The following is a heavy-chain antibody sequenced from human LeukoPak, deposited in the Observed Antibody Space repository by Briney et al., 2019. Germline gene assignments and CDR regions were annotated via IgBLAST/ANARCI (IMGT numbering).Heavy chain of an antibody. V-gene: IGHV5-51*01. J-gene: IGHJ4*02. CDR2: IYPGDSDI. Sequence: GKSLKISCKGSGYSFITYWIGWVRQMPGKGLEWMGIIYPGDSDIRYSPSFQGQVTISADKSISTAYLQWSSLKASDTAMYYCAITYCTSSTCYGPAYWGQGTLVTVSS. D-gene: IGHD2-2*01. CDR3: AITYCTSSTCYGPAY. CDR1: GYSFITYW.